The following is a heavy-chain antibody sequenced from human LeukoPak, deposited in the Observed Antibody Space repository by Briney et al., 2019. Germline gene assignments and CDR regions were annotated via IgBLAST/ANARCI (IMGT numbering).Heavy chain of an antibody. J-gene: IGHJ4*02. D-gene: IGHD5-24*01. CDR1: GGSINNYY. CDR2: IYYTGTT. Sequence: NPSETLSLTCTVSGGSINNYYWSWIRQPPGKGLEWIGYIYYTGTTDYIPSLKSRITMSVDTSKNQFSLLFTSVTAADTAVYYCARHTDMATAPAIDYWGQGTLVTVSS. CDR3: ARHTDMATAPAIDY. V-gene: IGHV4-59*08.